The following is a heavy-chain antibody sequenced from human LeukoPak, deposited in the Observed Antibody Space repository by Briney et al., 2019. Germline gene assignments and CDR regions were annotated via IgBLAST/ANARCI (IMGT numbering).Heavy chain of an antibody. Sequence: GGSLRLSCAASGFTFSSYSVNWVRQAPGKGLEWVSSISSSSSYIYYADSVKGRFTISRDNAKDSLYLQMNSLRAEDTAVYYCARGILSSGYVWGQGTTVTVSS. CDR1: GFTFSSYS. D-gene: IGHD3-10*02. CDR3: ARGILSSGYV. J-gene: IGHJ6*02. CDR2: ISSSSSYI. V-gene: IGHV3-21*01.